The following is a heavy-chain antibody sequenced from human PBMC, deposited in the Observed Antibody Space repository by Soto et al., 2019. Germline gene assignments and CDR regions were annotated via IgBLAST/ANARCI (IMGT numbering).Heavy chain of an antibody. CDR1: GCTFDNYG. CDR2: ISYDDSYR. V-gene: IGHV3-33*01. J-gene: IGHJ4*02. Sequence: QVHLVESGGGVDQPGKSLRLSCAASGCTFDNYGMLWVRQAPGKGLEWVALISYDDSYRYYTNSVRGRFTICRDNSKIRVFLQMNSLLGDDTAVYYCAGGDYGASIDFWGQGTLVTVSS. D-gene: IGHD4-17*01. CDR3: AGGDYGASIDF.